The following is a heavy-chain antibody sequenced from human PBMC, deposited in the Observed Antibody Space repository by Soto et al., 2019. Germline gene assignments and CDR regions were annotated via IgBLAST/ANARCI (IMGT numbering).Heavy chain of an antibody. CDR3: AKDFTPDGYWDFDY. CDR2: VLQTGSST. J-gene: IGHJ4*02. D-gene: IGHD4-17*01. Sequence: RESLLIFCAASGFTFSTYTMSKVRQPPGKGLEWVSAVLQTGSSTFYADSVKGRFTISRDNSKNTLYLQMNNLRAEDTAVYYCAKDFTPDGYWDFDYWGQGTLVTGSS. V-gene: IGHV3-23*01. CDR1: GFTFSTYT.